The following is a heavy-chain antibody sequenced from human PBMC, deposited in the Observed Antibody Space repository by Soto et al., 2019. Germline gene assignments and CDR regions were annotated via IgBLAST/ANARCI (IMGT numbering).Heavy chain of an antibody. CDR3: ARGPPFH. V-gene: IGHV4-30-2*01. CDR2: IYHSGST. Sequence: QLQLQESGSGRVKPSQTLSLTCGVSCGSISSGGYSWSWIRQPPGKGLEWIGYIYHSGSTYYNPSLKSRVTISVDRSKNQFSLKLSSVTAADTAVYYCARGPPFHWGQGTLVTVSS. D-gene: IGHD3-16*01. J-gene: IGHJ4*02. CDR1: CGSISSGGYS.